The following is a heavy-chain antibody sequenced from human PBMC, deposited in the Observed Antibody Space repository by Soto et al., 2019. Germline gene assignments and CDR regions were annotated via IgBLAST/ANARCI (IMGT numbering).Heavy chain of an antibody. V-gene: IGHV4-39*01. CDR2: IYYSGST. D-gene: IGHD2-15*01. CDR3: ASRYCSGGSCYLYWFDP. J-gene: IGHJ5*02. Sequence: SETLSLTCTVSGGSISSSSYYWGWIRQPPGKGLEWIGSIYYSGSTYYNPSLKSRVTISVDTSKNQFSLKLCSVTAADTAVYYCASRYCSGGSCYLYWFDPWGQGTLVTVSS. CDR1: GGSISSSSYY.